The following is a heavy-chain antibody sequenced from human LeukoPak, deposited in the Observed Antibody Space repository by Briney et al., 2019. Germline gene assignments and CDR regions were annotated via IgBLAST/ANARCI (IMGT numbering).Heavy chain of an antibody. CDR2: IYYSGST. CDR3: ARMTYYYDNSGRQYYFDY. J-gene: IGHJ4*02. Sequence: PSETLSLTCTVSGGSISTYYWSWIRQPPGKGLEWIGYIYYSGSTNYNPSLKSRVTISVDTSKNQFSLKLRSVTAADTAVYYCARMTYYYDNSGRQYYFDYWGQGTLVTVSS. CDR1: GGSISTYY. D-gene: IGHD3-22*01. V-gene: IGHV4-59*01.